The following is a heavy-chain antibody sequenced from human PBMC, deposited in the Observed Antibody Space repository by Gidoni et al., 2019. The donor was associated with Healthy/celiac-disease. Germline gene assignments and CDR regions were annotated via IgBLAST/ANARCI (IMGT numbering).Heavy chain of an antibody. D-gene: IGHD2-21*01. CDR3: ARHLVVVSLVTGFDP. J-gene: IGHJ5*02. Sequence: QLQLQESGPGLVKPSETLSLPCTASGGSTSSSSYYWGWIRQPPGKGLEWIGSIYYSGSTYYNPSLKSRVTISVDTSKNQFSLKLSSVTAADTAVYYCARHLVVVSLVTGFDPWGQGTLVTVSS. CDR2: IYYSGST. CDR1: GGSTSSSSYY. V-gene: IGHV4-39*01.